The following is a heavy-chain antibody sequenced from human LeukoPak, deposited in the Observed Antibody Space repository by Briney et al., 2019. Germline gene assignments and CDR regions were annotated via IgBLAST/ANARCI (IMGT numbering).Heavy chain of an antibody. CDR1: GFTGSNYY. CDR3: TREDYADSRGYLSSGDY. J-gene: IGHJ4*02. D-gene: IGHD3-22*01. CDR2: VWSGGTT. Sequence: HPGGSLRLSREASGFTGSNYYMSWVRQNPGKGLEWVSVVWSGGTTYYADSVEGRFTTSRDNSKNILYLQMSSLRAEDTAIYYCTREDYADSRGYLSSGDYWGQGTLVTVSS. V-gene: IGHV3-66*01.